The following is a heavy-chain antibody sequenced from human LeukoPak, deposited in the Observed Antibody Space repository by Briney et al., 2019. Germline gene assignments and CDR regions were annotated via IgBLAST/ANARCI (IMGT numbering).Heavy chain of an antibody. V-gene: IGHV4-4*02. CDR1: GGSITTNTW. J-gene: IGHJ6*04. CDR2: IYHGGST. CDR3: AGETYGSGTYYYYNYGMDV. D-gene: IGHD3-10*01. Sequence: SETLSLTCTVSGGSITTNTWWAWVRQPPGKGLEWIGEIYHGGSTNYRPSLKSRVTISVDKSKNQVFLNLTSVTAADTAVYFCAGETYGSGTYYYYNYGMDVWGKGTTVTVSA.